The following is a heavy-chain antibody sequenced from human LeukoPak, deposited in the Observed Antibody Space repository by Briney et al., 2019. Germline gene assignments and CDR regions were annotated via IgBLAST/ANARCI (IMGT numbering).Heavy chain of an antibody. D-gene: IGHD5-24*01. CDR3: ARDYKYAFDN. J-gene: IGHJ4*02. Sequence: PGVSLRLSCAASGFTFSDDSMNWGRQAPGKGLEWISYIGIDSGNTNYADSVKGRFTISGDKAKNSLYLQMNSLRVEDTAVYYCARDYKYAFDNWGQGTLVTVSS. CDR1: GFTFSDDS. CDR2: IGIDSGNT. V-gene: IGHV3-48*01.